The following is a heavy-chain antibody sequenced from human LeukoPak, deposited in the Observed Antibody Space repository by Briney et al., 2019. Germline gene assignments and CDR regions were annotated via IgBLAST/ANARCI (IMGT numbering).Heavy chain of an antibody. J-gene: IGHJ2*01. CDR1: GFTFNTYG. D-gene: IGHD6-19*01. V-gene: IGHV3-30*18. Sequence: PGGSLRLSCAASGFTFNTYGMHWVRQAPGKGLEWVAVISYDGINKYYADSVKGRFTISRDNSKNTLYLQMNSLRAEDTAVYYCAKEQQWLVGYFDLWGRGTLVTVSS. CDR2: ISYDGINK. CDR3: AKEQQWLVGYFDL.